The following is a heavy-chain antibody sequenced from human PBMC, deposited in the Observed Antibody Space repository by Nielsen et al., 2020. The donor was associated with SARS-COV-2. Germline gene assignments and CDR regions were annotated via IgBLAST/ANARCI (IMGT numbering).Heavy chain of an antibody. V-gene: IGHV5-51*01. J-gene: IGHJ4*02. CDR2: IYPGDSDT. Sequence: KVSCKGSGYSFTSYWIGWVRQMPGKGLEWMGIIYPGDSDTRYSPSFQGQVTISADKSISTAYLQWSSLKASDTAMYYCARRQHSGSWDFDYWGQGTLVTVSS. D-gene: IGHD6-13*01. CDR1: GYSFTSYW. CDR3: ARRQHSGSWDFDY.